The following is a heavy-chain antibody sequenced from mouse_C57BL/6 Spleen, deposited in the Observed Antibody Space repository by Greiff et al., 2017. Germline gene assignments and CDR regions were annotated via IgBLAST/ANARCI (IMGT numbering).Heavy chain of an antibody. J-gene: IGHJ2*01. V-gene: IGHV1-69*01. CDR3: ARSAHYSNYFDY. CDR1: GYTFTSYW. Sequence: QVQLQQPGAELVMPGASVKLSCKASGYTFTSYWMHWVKQRPGQGLEWIGEIDPSDSYTNYNQKFKGKSTLTVDKSSSTAYMQLSSLTSEDSAVYYCARSAHYSNYFDYWGQGTTLTVSS. D-gene: IGHD2-5*01. CDR2: IDPSDSYT.